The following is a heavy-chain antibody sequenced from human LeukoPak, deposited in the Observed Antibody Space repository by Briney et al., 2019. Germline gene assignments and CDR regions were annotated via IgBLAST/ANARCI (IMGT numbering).Heavy chain of an antibody. CDR2: IYRDGRT. D-gene: IGHD3-16*01. CDR3: ARAFDHHFDY. CDR1: GFIVSSSY. J-gene: IGHJ4*02. Sequence: GGSLRLSCAASGFIVSSSYMGWVRQAPGKGLEWVSYIYRDGRTFYADSVKGRFTTSRDSSKNTLDFQMNSLRAEDTAVYYCARAFDHHFDYWGQGTLVTVSS. V-gene: IGHV3-53*01.